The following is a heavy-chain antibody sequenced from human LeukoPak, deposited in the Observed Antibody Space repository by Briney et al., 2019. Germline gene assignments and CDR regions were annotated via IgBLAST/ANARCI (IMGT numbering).Heavy chain of an antibody. D-gene: IGHD3-10*01. Sequence: SQTLSLTCAVYGGSFSGYHWGWIRQPPGKGLEWIGEINHSGSTNYNPSLKSRVTISVDTSKNQFSLKLSSVTAADTAVYYCARRSGGLDYWGQGTLVTVSS. V-gene: IGHV4-34*01. CDR3: ARRSGGLDY. CDR2: INHSGST. CDR1: GGSFSGYH. J-gene: IGHJ4*02.